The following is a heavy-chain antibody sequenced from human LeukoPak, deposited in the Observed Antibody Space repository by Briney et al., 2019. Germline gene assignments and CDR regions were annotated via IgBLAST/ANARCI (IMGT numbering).Heavy chain of an antibody. Sequence: TGGSLRLSCAASGFTFSSYAMSWVRQAPGKGLEWVSAISGSGGSTYYPDSVKGRFTISRDNSKNTLYLQMNSLRAEDTAVYYCAKARQLVPYNWFDPWGQGTPVTVSS. CDR2: ISGSGGST. CDR3: AKARQLVPYNWFDP. D-gene: IGHD6-13*01. V-gene: IGHV3-23*01. J-gene: IGHJ5*02. CDR1: GFTFSSYA.